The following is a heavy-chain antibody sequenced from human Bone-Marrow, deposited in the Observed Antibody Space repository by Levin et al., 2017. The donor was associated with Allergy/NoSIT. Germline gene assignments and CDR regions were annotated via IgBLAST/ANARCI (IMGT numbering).Heavy chain of an antibody. CDR2: IYYSGNT. CDR1: GVSISSGGYY. CDR3: AREDGSTIDY. J-gene: IGHJ4*02. D-gene: IGHD1/OR15-1a*01. V-gene: IGHV4-31*03. Sequence: SQTLSLTCTVSGVSISSGGYYWSWIRQQPGKGLEWIGYIYYSGNTYYNPSLKSRVMISVDTSKNQFSLKVSSVTAADTAVYYCAREDGSTIDYWGQGILVTVSS.